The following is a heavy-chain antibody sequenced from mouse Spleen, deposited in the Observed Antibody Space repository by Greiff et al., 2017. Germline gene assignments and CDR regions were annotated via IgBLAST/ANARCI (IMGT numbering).Heavy chain of an antibody. Sequence: EVKLEESGPGLVKPSQSLSLTCSVTGYSITSGYYWNWIRQFPGNKLEWMGYISYDGSNNYNPSLKNRISITRDTSKNQFFLKLNSVTTEDTATYYCAKDWDVYYAMDYWGQGTSVTVSS. D-gene: IGHD4-1*01. CDR1: GYSITSGYY. CDR3: AKDWDVYYAMDY. J-gene: IGHJ4*01. CDR2: ISYDGSN. V-gene: IGHV3-6*01.